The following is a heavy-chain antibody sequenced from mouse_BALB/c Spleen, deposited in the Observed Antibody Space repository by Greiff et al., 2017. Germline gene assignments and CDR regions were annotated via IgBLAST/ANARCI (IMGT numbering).Heavy chain of an antibody. J-gene: IGHJ2*01. CDR1: GFTFTDYC. Sequence: EVKLMESGGGLVQPGGSLRLSCATSGFTFTDYCMSWVRQPPGKALEWLGFIRNKANGYTTEYSASVKGRFTISRDNSQSILYLQMNTLRAEDSATYYCARFYYYGSSPYYFDYWGQGTTLTVSS. V-gene: IGHV7-3*02. CDR3: ARFYYYGSSPYYFDY. CDR2: IRNKANGYTT. D-gene: IGHD1-1*01.